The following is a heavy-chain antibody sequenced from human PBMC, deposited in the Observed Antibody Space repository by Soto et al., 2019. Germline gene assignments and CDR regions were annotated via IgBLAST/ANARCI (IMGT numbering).Heavy chain of an antibody. CDR3: ARTGTRDYGFIIY. J-gene: IGHJ4*02. CDR2: ISYDGSSK. Sequence: GGSMRLFCAAAGLNFSNYCRYWVRQAPGKGLEWVAFISYDGSSKFYADSVKGRFTISRDNAKNSLYLQMNSLRAEDTAVYNCARTGTRDYGFIIYWGQGTLVTVSS. V-gene: IGHV3-30*03. CDR1: GLNFSNYC. D-gene: IGHD4-17*01.